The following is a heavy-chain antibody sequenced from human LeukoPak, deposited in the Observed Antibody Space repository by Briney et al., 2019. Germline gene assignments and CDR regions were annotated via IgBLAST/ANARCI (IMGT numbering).Heavy chain of an antibody. J-gene: IGHJ3*02. Sequence: SETLSLTCTVSGYSTSSGYYWGWIRQPPGKGLEWIGSIYQSGSTYYSPSLKSRVTISVDTSKNQFSLKLSSLTAADTAVYYCARLATYYDFWSGYSDAFDIWGQGTMVTVSS. D-gene: IGHD3-3*01. CDR3: ARLATYYDFWSGYSDAFDI. CDR1: GYSTSSGYY. CDR2: IYQSGST. V-gene: IGHV4-38-2*02.